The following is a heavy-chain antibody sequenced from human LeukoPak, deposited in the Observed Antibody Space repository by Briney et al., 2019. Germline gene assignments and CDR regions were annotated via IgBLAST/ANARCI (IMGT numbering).Heavy chain of an antibody. V-gene: IGHV3-53*01. J-gene: IGHJ4*02. CDR3: ARGVEPLAANTLAY. D-gene: IGHD1-14*01. Sequence: GGSLRPSCAASGFTVITNDMTWVRQAPGKGLEWVSVLYSDGNTKYADSVQGRFTIYRDNSKNTLYLEMNSLSPDDTAVYYCARGVEPLAANTLAYWGQGTLVTVSS. CDR2: LYSDGNT. CDR1: GFTVITND.